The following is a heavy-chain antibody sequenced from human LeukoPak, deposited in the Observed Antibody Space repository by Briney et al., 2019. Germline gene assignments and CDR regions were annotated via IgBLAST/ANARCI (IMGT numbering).Heavy chain of an antibody. V-gene: IGHV3-49*04. Sequence: PGGSLRLSCTASGFTFGDYAMSWVRQAPGKGLEWVGFIRSKAYGGTTEYAASVKGRFTISRDDSKSIAYLQLNSLKTEDTAVYYCARFVPYFDYWGQGTLVTVSS. CDR3: ARFVPYFDY. D-gene: IGHD3-10*01. CDR2: IRSKAYGGTT. J-gene: IGHJ4*02. CDR1: GFTFGDYA.